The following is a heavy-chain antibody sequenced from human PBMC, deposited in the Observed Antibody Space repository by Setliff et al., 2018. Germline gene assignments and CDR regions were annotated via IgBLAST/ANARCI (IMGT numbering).Heavy chain of an antibody. V-gene: IGHV3-23*01. J-gene: IGHJ4*02. CDR2: ISGSGGST. Sequence: PGGSLRLSCAASGFTFSSYAMSWVRQAPGKGPEWVSAISGSGGSTYYADSVKGRFTISRDNSKNTLYLQMNSLRADDTAVYYCAKGDSVNGWGYFDYWGQGTLVTVSS. CDR1: GFTFSSYA. CDR3: AKGDSVNGWGYFDY. D-gene: IGHD3-16*01.